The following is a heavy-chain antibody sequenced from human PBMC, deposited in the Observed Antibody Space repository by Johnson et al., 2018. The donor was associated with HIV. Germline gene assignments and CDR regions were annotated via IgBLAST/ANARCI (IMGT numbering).Heavy chain of an antibody. J-gene: IGHJ3*01. V-gene: IGHV3-20*04. CDR3: AGQGVTSIAPTGTGAFDV. Sequence: VQLVESGGGVVRPGGSLRLSCAASGFTFHDYGMSWVRQAPGKGLEWVSGINWNGDSTDYADSVKGRFTVSRDSAKNSLYLKMNSLRAEDPVLYYCAGQGVTSIAPTGTGAFDVWGHGTMVTVSS. CDR2: INWNGDST. CDR1: GFTFHDYG. D-gene: IGHD6-13*01.